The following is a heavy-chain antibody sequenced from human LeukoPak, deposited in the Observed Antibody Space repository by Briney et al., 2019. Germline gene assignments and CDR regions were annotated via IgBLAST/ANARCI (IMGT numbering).Heavy chain of an antibody. CDR1: GYSFTNYW. Sequence: GESLRISCKTSGYSFTNYWIGWGRQMPGKGLEWMGTIYPGDSDTRYSPSFQGQLTISADTDISTAYLHWSSLKASDTAMYYCARLGLETYGSRSYYYLDYWGQGALVAVSS. V-gene: IGHV5-51*01. J-gene: IGHJ4*02. CDR2: IYPGDSDT. D-gene: IGHD3-22*01. CDR3: ARLGLETYGSRSYYYLDY.